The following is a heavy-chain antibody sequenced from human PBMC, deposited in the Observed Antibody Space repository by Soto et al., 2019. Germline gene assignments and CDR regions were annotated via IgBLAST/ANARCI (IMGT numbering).Heavy chain of an antibody. D-gene: IGHD2-2*01. J-gene: IGHJ5*02. CDR2: IFHGGST. CDR3: ARGRVFVPAAVMFNCLDP. Sequence: LSLTCAISGATNTWGDYDWNWIRQPPGRGLEWIGYIFHGGSTYYNPSLRSRVTISVDRSRTQFSLKMSSVTATDTAVYYCARGRVFVPAAVMFNCLDPWGQGALVTVSS. CDR1: GATNTWGDYD. V-gene: IGHV4-30-2*01.